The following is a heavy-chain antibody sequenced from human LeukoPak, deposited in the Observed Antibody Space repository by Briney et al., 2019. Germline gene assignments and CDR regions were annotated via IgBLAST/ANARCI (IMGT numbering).Heavy chain of an antibody. Sequence: GGSLRLSCAASGFTVSSNYMSWVRQAPGKGLEWVSVIYSGGSTYYVDSVKGRFTISRDNSKNTLSLQMNSLRAEDTAVYYCARGAGYSSGYDDYWGQGTLVTVSS. V-gene: IGHV3-66*01. CDR2: IYSGGST. CDR3: ARGAGYSSGYDDY. CDR1: GFTVSSNY. J-gene: IGHJ4*02. D-gene: IGHD6-19*01.